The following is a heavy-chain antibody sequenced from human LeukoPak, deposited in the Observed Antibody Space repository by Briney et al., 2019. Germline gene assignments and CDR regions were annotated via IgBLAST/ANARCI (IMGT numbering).Heavy chain of an antibody. Sequence: ASVKVSCKASGYTFTSYGISWVRQAPGQGLELTGWISAYNGNTNYAQKLQGRVTMTTDTSTSTAYMELRSLRSDDTAVYYCARALSGSGSFYFDYWGQGTLVTVSS. J-gene: IGHJ4*02. D-gene: IGHD3-10*01. CDR2: ISAYNGNT. V-gene: IGHV1-18*01. CDR3: ARALSGSGSFYFDY. CDR1: GYTFTSYG.